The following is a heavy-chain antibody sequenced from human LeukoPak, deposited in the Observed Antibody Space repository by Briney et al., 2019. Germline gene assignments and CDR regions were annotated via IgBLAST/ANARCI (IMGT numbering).Heavy chain of an antibody. V-gene: IGHV1-8*01. CDR2: MNPNSGNT. D-gene: IGHD3-10*01. Sequence: ASVKVSCKASGYTFTSYDINWVRQATGQGLEWMGWMNPNSGNTGYAQKFQGRVTMTRNTSISTAYMELSSLRSEDTAVYYCARASYYYGSGSYYKTLGGAYYYYYMDVWAKGTTVTISS. CDR1: GYTFTSYD. J-gene: IGHJ6*03. CDR3: ARASYYYGSGSYYKTLGGAYYYYYMDV.